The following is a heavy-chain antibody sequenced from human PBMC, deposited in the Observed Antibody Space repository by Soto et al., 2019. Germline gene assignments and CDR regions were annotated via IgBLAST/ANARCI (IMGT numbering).Heavy chain of an antibody. CDR1: GFTFSSYS. Sequence: GGSLRLSCAASGFTFSSYSMNWVRQAPGKGLEWVSYISSSSSTIYYADSVKGRFTISRDNAKNSLYLQMNSLRAEDTAVYYCARDKRDYYGSGSYWYYFDYWGQGTLVTVSS. D-gene: IGHD3-10*01. V-gene: IGHV3-48*01. CDR2: ISSSSSTI. J-gene: IGHJ4*02. CDR3: ARDKRDYYGSGSYWYYFDY.